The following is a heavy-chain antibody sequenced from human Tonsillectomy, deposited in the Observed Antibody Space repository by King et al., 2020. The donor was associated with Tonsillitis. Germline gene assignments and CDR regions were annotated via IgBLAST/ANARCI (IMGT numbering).Heavy chain of an antibody. D-gene: IGHD3-10*01. J-gene: IGHJ5*01. V-gene: IGHV3-30*02. CDR1: GFTFSNYG. CDR2: IRSDGSNK. CDR3: AKGGDGFGS. Sequence: VQLVESGGGVVQPGGCLRLSCAASGFTFSNYGMHWVRQAPGKGPEWVAFIRSDGSNKFYADSVKGRFVIFRDNSKNTLYLQMNSLRAEDTAVYYCAKGGDGFGSWGQGTLVTVSS.